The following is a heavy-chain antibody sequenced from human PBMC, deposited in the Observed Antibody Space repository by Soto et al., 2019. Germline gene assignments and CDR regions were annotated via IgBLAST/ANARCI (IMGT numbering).Heavy chain of an antibody. J-gene: IGHJ4*02. V-gene: IGHV3-72*01. CDR3: ARWSTYRGYLYFDY. CDR1: GFSFSDHY. D-gene: IGHD3-10*01. CDR2: SRNRPNSYRP. Sequence: EVQLVESGGGLVQPGGSLRLSCAASGFSFSDHYMDWLRQAPGKGLEWVGRSRNRPNSYRPEYDASVKGRFTISRDESEKSLYLQMNSVQTEDTSVYYCARWSTYRGYLYFDYWCQGILVTGSS.